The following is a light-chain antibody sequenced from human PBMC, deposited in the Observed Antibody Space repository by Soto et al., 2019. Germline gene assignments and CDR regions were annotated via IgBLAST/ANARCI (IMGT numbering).Light chain of an antibody. J-gene: IGKJ2*01. CDR1: QSVSRW. CDR3: QQYNLYLSYT. CDR2: DAS. V-gene: IGKV1-5*01. Sequence: DIQITQSPSTLSASVGDRVTITCRATQSVSRWLAWYRQKPGRAPKLLIYDASTLESGVPSRFSGGGSGTQFTLTISSLQPEDFATYYCQQYNLYLSYTFGQGTKLQIK.